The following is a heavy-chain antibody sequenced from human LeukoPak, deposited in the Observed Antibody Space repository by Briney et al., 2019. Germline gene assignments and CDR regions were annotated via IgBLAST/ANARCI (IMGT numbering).Heavy chain of an antibody. J-gene: IGHJ6*02. V-gene: IGHV4-34*01. CDR3: ARDAPPSRLNWIAEDYYYGMDV. CDR1: GGFFSGYY. Sequence: SETLSLTCAVYGGFFSGYYWSWIRQPPGKGLEWVGEMNHSGSTNYNPSLKSRVTISVDTSKNQFSLMLSCVTAADTAVYYCARDAPPSRLNWIAEDYYYGMDVWGRGTTVTVSS. D-gene: IGHD5-12*01. CDR2: MNHSGST.